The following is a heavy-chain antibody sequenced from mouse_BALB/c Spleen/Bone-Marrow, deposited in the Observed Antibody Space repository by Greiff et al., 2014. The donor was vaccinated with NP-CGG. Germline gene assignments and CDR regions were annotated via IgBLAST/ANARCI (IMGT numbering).Heavy chain of an antibody. J-gene: IGHJ1*01. Sequence: VQLQQSGPELVKPGASMKISCKASGYSFTGYTMDWVKQSHGKNLEWIGLINPYNGGTTYNQYFKGKATLTVDRSSSTAYMELLXLXXEDSAVYYCASYYGGTWYFDVWGAGTTVTVSS. CDR3: ASYYGGTWYFDV. D-gene: IGHD1-1*01. V-gene: IGHV1-18*01. CDR2: INPYNGGT. CDR1: GYSFTGYT.